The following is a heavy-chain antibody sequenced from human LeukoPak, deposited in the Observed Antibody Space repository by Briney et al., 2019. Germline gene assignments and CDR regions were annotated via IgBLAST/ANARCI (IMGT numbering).Heavy chain of an antibody. J-gene: IGHJ5*02. CDR1: GGSISSSDYY. CDR3: ARNGRHSKWFNP. V-gene: IGHV4-39*07. Sequence: SETLSLTCIVFGGSISSSDYYWGWIRQPPGKGLEWIGSAYYGGITYYNPSLKSRVTISVDTSKNQFSLNLSSVTAADTAVYYCARNGRHSKWFNPWGQGTLVTVSS. D-gene: IGHD1-1*01. CDR2: AYYGGIT.